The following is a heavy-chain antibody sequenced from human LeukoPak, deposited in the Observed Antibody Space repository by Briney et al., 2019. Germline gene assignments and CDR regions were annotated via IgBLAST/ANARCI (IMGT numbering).Heavy chain of an antibody. Sequence: PSQTLSLTCTVSGGSISSGGYYWSWIRQHPGKGLEWIGYIYYSGSTYYNPSLKSRVTISVDTSKNQFSLKLSSVTAADTAVYYCARYSGSYGGPWFDPWGQGTLVTVSS. CDR3: ARYSGSYGGPWFDP. V-gene: IGHV4-30-4*08. CDR2: IYYSGST. D-gene: IGHD1-26*01. J-gene: IGHJ5*02. CDR1: GGSISSGGYY.